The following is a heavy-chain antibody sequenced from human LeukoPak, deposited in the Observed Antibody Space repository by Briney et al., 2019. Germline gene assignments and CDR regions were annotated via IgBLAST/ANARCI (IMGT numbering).Heavy chain of an antibody. J-gene: IGHJ4*02. D-gene: IGHD3-3*01. CDR1: DYSISSGYF. V-gene: IGHV4-38-2*02. CDR3: AREFGVVPNYDFWSGYFDF. CDR2: IYHSGTT. Sequence: SETLSLTCTVSDYSISSGYFWGWIRQPPGKGLEWIGSIYHSGTTYYNPSLKSRVTISVHTSKNQFSLKLTSVTAADTAVYYCAREFGVVPNYDFWSGYFDFWGQGTLVTVSS.